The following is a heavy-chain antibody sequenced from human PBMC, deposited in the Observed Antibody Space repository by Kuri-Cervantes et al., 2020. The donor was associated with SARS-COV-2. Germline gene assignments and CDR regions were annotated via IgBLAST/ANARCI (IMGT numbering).Heavy chain of an antibody. CDR2: IYTSGST. V-gene: IGHV4-61*02. CDR3: ARGGRTRNSYYFDY. Sequence: SETLSLTCTVSGGSISSDSYYWSWIRQPAGKGLEWIGRIYTSGSTNYTPSLKSRVTISVDTSKNQFSLKLSSVTAADTAVYYCARGGRTRNSYYFDYWGQGTLVTVSS. D-gene: IGHD3-10*01. J-gene: IGHJ4*02. CDR1: GGSISSDSYY.